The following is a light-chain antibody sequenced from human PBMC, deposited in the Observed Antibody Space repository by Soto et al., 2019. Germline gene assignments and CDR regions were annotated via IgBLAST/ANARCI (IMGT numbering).Light chain of an antibody. CDR2: DNN. CDR3: GTWDSNLSALYV. J-gene: IGLJ1*01. Sequence: QSVLTQPPSVSAAPGQKVTISCSGSSSNIGNNYVSWYQQLPGTAPKLLIYDNNKRPSGIPDRFSGSKSGTSATLGITGLQTGDDADYYCGTWDSNLSALYVFGTGTKVTVL. CDR1: SSNIGNNY. V-gene: IGLV1-51*01.